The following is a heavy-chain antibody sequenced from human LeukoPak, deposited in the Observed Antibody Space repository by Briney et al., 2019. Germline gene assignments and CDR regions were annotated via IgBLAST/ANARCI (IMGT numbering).Heavy chain of an antibody. CDR2: ISSSSTTI. J-gene: IGHJ4*02. V-gene: IGHV3-48*01. Sequence: GGSLRLSCAASGFTFSSYSMNWVRQAPGKGLEGGSYISSSSTTIYYGDSVKGRFTIPRDNAKNSLYLQKNNLRAEHTSIYYRAKAANYDILTGYYLDYWGQGTPVTVPS. D-gene: IGHD3-9*01. CDR3: AKAANYDILTGYYLDY. CDR1: GFTFSSYS.